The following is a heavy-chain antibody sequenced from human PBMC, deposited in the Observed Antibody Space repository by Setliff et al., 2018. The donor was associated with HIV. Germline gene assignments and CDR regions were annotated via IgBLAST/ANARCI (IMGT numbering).Heavy chain of an antibody. CDR3: ARLQFLEGYFLDV. J-gene: IGHJ6*03. CDR2: IYPGDSNT. V-gene: IGHV5-51*01. CDR1: GYNFASYW. D-gene: IGHD3-3*01. Sequence: PGESLKISCKGSGYNFASYWIGWVRQMPGKGLEWMGIIYPGDSNTEYSPSFQGQVTLSADKSIRTTYLQWSSLKASDTAMYYCARLQFLEGYFLDVWGTGTTVTVSS.